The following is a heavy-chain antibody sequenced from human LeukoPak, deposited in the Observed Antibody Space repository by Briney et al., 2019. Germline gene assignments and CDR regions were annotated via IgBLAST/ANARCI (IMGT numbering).Heavy chain of an antibody. CDR1: GFTFSSYG. CDR3: AKGFDY. CDR2: ISYDGNNK. J-gene: IGHJ4*02. Sequence: GRSLRLSCAASGFTFSSYGMHWVRQAPGKGLEWVAVISYDGNNKYYADSVKGRFTISRDNSKNTLYLQMNSLRAEDTAVYYCAKGFDYWGQGTLVTVSS. V-gene: IGHV3-30*18.